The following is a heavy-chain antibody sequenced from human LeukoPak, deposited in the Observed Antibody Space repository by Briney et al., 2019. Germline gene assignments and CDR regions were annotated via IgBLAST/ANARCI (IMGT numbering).Heavy chain of an antibody. CDR2: INHGGLT. D-gene: IGHD6-19*01. CDR1: GDSFKNYY. Sequence: SETLFLTCAVYGDSFKNYYWTWIRQSPEKGLEWIGEINHGGLTSYNPSLESRLTLLVDTSKNQFSLNLSSVTAADTAVYYCARRGSGWHLWGPGTLLTVSS. CDR3: ARRGSGWHL. J-gene: IGHJ5*02. V-gene: IGHV4-34*01.